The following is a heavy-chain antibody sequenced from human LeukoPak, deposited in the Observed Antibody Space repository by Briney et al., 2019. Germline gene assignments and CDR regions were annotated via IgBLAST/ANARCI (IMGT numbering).Heavy chain of an antibody. J-gene: IGHJ4*02. CDR2: ISWNSGSI. D-gene: IGHD3-9*01. CDR1: GFTFDDYA. V-gene: IGHV3-9*01. Sequence: QPGRSLRLSCAASGFTFDDYAMHWDRQAPGKGLEWVSGISWNSGSIGYADSVKGRFTISRDNAKNSLYLQMNSLRAEDTALYYCAKAQRYDILAVYFDYWGQGTLVTVSS. CDR3: AKAQRYDILAVYFDY.